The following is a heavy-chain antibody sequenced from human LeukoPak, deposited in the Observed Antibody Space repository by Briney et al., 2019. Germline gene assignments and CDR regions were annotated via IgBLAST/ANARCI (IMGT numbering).Heavy chain of an antibody. CDR2: IYTSGST. V-gene: IGHV4-61*02. J-gene: IGHJ5*02. CDR1: GGSITSGSYY. CDR3: ARAGYYEGWFDP. Sequence: SQTLSLTCTVSGGSITSGSYYWSWIRQPAGKGLEWIGRIYTSGSTNYNPSLKSRVTISVDTSKNQFSLKLSSVTAADTAVYYCARAGYYEGWFDPWGQGTLVTVSS. D-gene: IGHD3-22*01.